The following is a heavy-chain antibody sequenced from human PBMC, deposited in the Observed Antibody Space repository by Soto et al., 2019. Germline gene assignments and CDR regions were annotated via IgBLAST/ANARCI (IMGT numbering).Heavy chain of an antibody. D-gene: IGHD3-10*01. V-gene: IGHV3-30*03. CDR1: GFTFSSYG. CDR2: ISYDGSNK. Sequence: QVQLVESGGGVVQPGRSLRLSCAASGFTFSSYGMHWVRQAPGKGLEWVAVISYDGSNKYYADSVKGRFTISRDNSKNTLYLQMXSLRAEDTAVYYCYGSADYYGMDVWGQGTTVTVSS. CDR3: YGSADYYGMDV. J-gene: IGHJ6*02.